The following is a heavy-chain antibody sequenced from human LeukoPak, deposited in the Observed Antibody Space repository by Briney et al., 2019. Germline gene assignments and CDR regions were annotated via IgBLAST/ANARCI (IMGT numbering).Heavy chain of an antibody. CDR2: IYYSGST. D-gene: IGHD6-13*01. Sequence: SETLSPTCTVSGGSISSGDYYWSWIRQPPGKGLEWIGYIYYSGSTNYNPSLKSRVTISVDTSKNQFSLKLSSVTAADTAVYYCARGVYSSSWSWFDPWGQGTLVTVSS. CDR1: GGSISSGDYY. V-gene: IGHV4-61*08. CDR3: ARGVYSSSWSWFDP. J-gene: IGHJ5*02.